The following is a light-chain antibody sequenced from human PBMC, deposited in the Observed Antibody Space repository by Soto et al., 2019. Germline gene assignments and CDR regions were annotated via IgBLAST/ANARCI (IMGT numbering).Light chain of an antibody. V-gene: IGKV3-20*01. J-gene: IGKJ3*01. CDR3: QHYGRSPFT. CDR2: GAS. Sequence: ESVLTQSPGTLSLSPGERATLSCSASQSVSSNNLAWYQQRPGQAPRVVIYGASTRATGIPERFSGSGSGTDFTLTISRLEPEDFAVYYCQHYGRSPFTFGPGTKVDIK. CDR1: QSVSSNN.